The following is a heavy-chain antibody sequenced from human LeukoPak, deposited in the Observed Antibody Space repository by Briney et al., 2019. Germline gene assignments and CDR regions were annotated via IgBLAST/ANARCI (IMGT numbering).Heavy chain of an antibody. CDR3: ARDGAPSGSYYFDY. Sequence: ASVKVSCKASGYIFTDYYMHWVRQAPGQELGWMGRINPNSGGTNYAQKFQGRVTMTRDTSTSTVYMELSSLRSEDTAVYYCARDGAPSGSYYFDYWGQGTLVTVSS. J-gene: IGHJ4*02. CDR1: GYIFTDYY. D-gene: IGHD1-26*01. CDR2: INPNSGGT. V-gene: IGHV1/OR15-1*04.